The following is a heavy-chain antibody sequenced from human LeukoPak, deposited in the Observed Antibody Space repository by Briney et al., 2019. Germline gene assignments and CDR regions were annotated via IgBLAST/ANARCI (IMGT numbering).Heavy chain of an antibody. D-gene: IGHD6-19*01. CDR2: TGTAGDT. Sequence: GGSLRLSCAASGFTFTNYDMHWARQATGKGLEWVSGTGTAGDTYYPASVKGRFTISGENARNSLYLQMNSLRAGDTAVYYCASNSSGLGFDLWGRGTLVTVSS. CDR3: ASNSSGLGFDL. V-gene: IGHV3-13*01. J-gene: IGHJ2*01. CDR1: GFTFTNYD.